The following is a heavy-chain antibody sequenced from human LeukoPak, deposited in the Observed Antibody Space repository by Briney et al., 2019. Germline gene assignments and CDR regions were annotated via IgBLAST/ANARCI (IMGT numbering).Heavy chain of an antibody. CDR3: ARSGDPGGLDY. V-gene: IGHV1-2*02. J-gene: IGHJ4*02. Sequence: ASVKVSCKASGYTFTGYYMHWVRQAPGQGLEWMGWINLNSGGTNYAQKFQGRVTMTRDTSISTAYMELSRLRSDDTAVYYCARSGDPGGLDYWGQGTLVTVSS. D-gene: IGHD2-21*02. CDR2: INLNSGGT. CDR1: GYTFTGYY.